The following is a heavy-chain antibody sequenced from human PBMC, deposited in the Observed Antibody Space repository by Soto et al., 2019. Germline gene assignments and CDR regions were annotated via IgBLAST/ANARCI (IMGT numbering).Heavy chain of an antibody. V-gene: IGHV3-30*18. CDR1: GFTFSSYG. CDR3: AKDFGSGYYQKYNWFDP. CDR2: ISYDGSNK. J-gene: IGHJ5*02. Sequence: PGGSLRLSCAASGFTFSSYGMHWVRQAPGKGLEWVAVISYDGSNKYYADSVKGRFTISRDNSKNTLYLQMNSLRAEDTAVYYCAKDFGSGYYQKYNWFDPWGQGTLVTVSS. D-gene: IGHD3-22*01.